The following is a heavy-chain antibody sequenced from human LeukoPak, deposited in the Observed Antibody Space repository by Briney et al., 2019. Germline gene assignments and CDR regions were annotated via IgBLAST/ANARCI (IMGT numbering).Heavy chain of an antibody. CDR3: ARTQQLWLLGDAFDI. D-gene: IGHD5-18*01. J-gene: IGHJ3*02. CDR1: GFTFSSYA. CDR2: ISYDGSNK. V-gene: IGHV3-30*04. Sequence: PGGSLRLSCAASGFTFSSYAMHWVRQAPGKGLEWVAVISYDGSNKYYADSVKGRFTISRDNSKNTLYLQMNSLRAEDTAVYYCARTQQLWLLGDAFDIWGQGTMATVSS.